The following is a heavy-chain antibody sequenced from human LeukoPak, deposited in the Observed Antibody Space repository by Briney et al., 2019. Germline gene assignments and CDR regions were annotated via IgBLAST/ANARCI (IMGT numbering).Heavy chain of an antibody. Sequence: ASVEVSCKASGYTFTGYYMHWVRQAPGQGLEWMGWINPNSGGTNYAQKFQGRVTMTRDTSISTAYMELSRLRSDDTAVYYCARAFDLYDFWSGYYDYWGQGTLVTVSS. J-gene: IGHJ4*02. CDR3: ARAFDLYDFWSGYYDY. CDR2: INPNSGGT. CDR1: GYTFTGYY. D-gene: IGHD3-3*01. V-gene: IGHV1-2*02.